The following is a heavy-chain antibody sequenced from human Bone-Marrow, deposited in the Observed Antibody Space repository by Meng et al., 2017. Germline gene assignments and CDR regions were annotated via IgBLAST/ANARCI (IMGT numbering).Heavy chain of an antibody. Sequence: QGQRGQAGAEVKKPGSSVKVSCKASGGTFSSYAISWVRQAPGQGLEWMGGIIPIFGTANYAQKFQGRVTITADESTSTAYMELSSLRSEDTAVYYCAREGIAAASLQDWGQGTLVTVSS. CDR3: AREGIAAASLQD. CDR1: GGTFSSYA. V-gene: IGHV1-69*01. D-gene: IGHD6-13*01. CDR2: IIPIFGTA. J-gene: IGHJ1*01.